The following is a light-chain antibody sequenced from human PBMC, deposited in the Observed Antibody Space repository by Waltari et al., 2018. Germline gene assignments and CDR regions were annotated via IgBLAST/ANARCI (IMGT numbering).Light chain of an antibody. CDR1: SSNLASYTL. Sequence: QSALTQPASVSGSSGQSITISCTASSSNLASYTLVSWYQQHAGKPPKLIIYEGAKRASGVSNRFSGSKSGNTASLTISGLQAEDEADYYCCAYADNRVFGGGTKLTVL. V-gene: IGLV2-23*01. CDR3: CAYADNRV. CDR2: EGA. J-gene: IGLJ3*02.